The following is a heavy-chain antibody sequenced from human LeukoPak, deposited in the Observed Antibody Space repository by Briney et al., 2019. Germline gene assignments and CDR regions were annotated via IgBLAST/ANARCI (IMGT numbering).Heavy chain of an antibody. J-gene: IGHJ4*02. CDR2: ISYDGSNK. D-gene: IGHD6-13*01. CDR1: GFTFSSYA. CDR3: ARDSIAAALDY. V-gene: IGHV3-30-3*01. Sequence: PGGSLRPSCAASGFTFSSYAMHWVRQAPGKGLEWVAVISYDGSNKYYADSVKGRFTISRDNSKNTLYLQMNSLRAEDTAVYYCARDSIAAALDYWGQGTLVTVSS.